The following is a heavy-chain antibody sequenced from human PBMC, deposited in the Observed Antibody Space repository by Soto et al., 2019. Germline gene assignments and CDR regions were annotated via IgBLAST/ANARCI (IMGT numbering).Heavy chain of an antibody. V-gene: IGHV5-51*01. D-gene: IGHD3-10*01. Sequence: PGESLKISCKGSGYSFTSYWIGWVRQMPGKGLEWMEIIYPGHSDGRYSPSFQGQVTISADKSISTAYLQWSSLKASDTAMYYCASRAAPYYYGSGTYLSHFDYWGLATLVTASS. CDR1: GYSFTSYW. CDR3: ASRAAPYYYGSGTYLSHFDY. CDR2: IYPGHSDG. J-gene: IGHJ4*02.